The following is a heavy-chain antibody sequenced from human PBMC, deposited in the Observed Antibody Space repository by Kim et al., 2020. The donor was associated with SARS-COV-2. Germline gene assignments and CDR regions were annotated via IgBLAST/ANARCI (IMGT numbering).Heavy chain of an antibody. J-gene: IGHJ2*01. V-gene: IGHV1-2*06. Sequence: ASVKVSCKASGYTFTGYYMHWVRQAPGQGLEWMGRINPNSGGTNYAQKFQGRVTMTRDTSISTAYMELSRLRSDDTAVYYCARTLVEEEGIFDLWGRGTLVTVSS. CDR1: GYTFTGYY. CDR3: ARTLVEEEGIFDL. D-gene: IGHD1-1*01. CDR2: INPNSGGT.